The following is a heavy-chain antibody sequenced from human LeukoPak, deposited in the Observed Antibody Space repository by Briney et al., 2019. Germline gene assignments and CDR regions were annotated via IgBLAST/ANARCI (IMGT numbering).Heavy chain of an antibody. V-gene: IGHV3-74*01. CDR2: IASDGSST. D-gene: IGHD4-23*01. J-gene: IGHJ4*02. Sequence: GGSLRLSCVASKFTFSHLDMHWVRQAPGKGLVWVSRIASDGSSTTYADSVKGRFSISRDNAKNTLYLQMNSLRVEDTAVYYCARGRPHGNDYWGQGTLVTVSS. CDR3: ARGRPHGNDY. CDR1: KFTFSHLD.